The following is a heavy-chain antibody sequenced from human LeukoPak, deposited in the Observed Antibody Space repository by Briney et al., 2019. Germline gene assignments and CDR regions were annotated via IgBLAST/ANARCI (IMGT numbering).Heavy chain of an antibody. V-gene: IGHV4-59*01. CDR1: GGSISSYY. CDR3: ARCGGWNLNWFDP. CDR2: IYYSGST. Sequence: PSETLSLTCTVSGGSISSYYWSWIRQPPRKGLEWIGYIYYSGSTNYNPSLKSRVTISVDTSKNQFSLKLSSVTAADTAVYYCARCGGWNLNWFDPWGQGTLVTVSS. J-gene: IGHJ5*02. D-gene: IGHD1-1*01.